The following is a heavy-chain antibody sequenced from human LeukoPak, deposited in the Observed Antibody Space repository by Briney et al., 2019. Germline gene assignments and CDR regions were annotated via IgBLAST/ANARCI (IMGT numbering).Heavy chain of an antibody. D-gene: IGHD2-8*01. CDR3: ARGPNHYYYMDF. V-gene: IGHV1-2*02. CDR1: GYSFTGYY. Sequence: ASVKVTCKASGYSFTGYYIHWVRQPPGQELEGMGWINPDGGVTKSAQNFQGRVTMTRDKSINTVYMELSGLTSDDTALYYCARGPNHYYYMDFWGTGTTVSVSS. CDR2: INPDGGVT. J-gene: IGHJ6*03.